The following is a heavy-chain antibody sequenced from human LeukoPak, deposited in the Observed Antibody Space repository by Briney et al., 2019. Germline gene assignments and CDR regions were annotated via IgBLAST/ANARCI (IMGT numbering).Heavy chain of an antibody. Sequence: PGGSLRLSCAASGFTFDDYGMSWVRQAPGKGLEWVSGINWNGGSTGYADSVKGRFTISRDNAKNSLYLQINSLRAEDTALYYCARVDTAMASYYMDVWGKGTTVTVSS. V-gene: IGHV3-20*04. CDR1: GFTFDDYG. D-gene: IGHD5-18*01. CDR3: ARVDTAMASYYMDV. J-gene: IGHJ6*03. CDR2: INWNGGST.